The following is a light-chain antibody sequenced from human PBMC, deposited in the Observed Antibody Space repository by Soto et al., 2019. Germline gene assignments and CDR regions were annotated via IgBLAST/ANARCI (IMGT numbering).Light chain of an antibody. Sequence: QPVLTQSPSASASLGASVKLTCTLSSGHSNNAIAWHQQQPEKGPRFLMKLNSDGSHSKGDGIFDRFSGSSSGAERYLTISSLQSEDEADYYCQTWSTGIVLFGGGTKLTVL. CDR1: SGHSNNA. CDR2: LNSDGSH. J-gene: IGLJ2*01. V-gene: IGLV4-69*01. CDR3: QTWSTGIVL.